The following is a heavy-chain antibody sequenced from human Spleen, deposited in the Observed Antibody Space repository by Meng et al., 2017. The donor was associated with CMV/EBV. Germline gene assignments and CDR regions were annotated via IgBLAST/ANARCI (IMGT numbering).Heavy chain of an antibody. CDR2: ISASGDST. D-gene: IGHD3-16*01. J-gene: IGHJ6*02. CDR3: ARVALRGTYYYYGMDV. CDR1: GFSFSDYA. V-gene: IGHV3-23*01. Sequence: GGSLRLSCAASGFSFSDYAMRWVRQAPGKGLEWVSSISASGDSTYYADSVKGRFTISRDNSKNTLYLQMNSLRAEDTAVYYCARVALRGTYYYYGMDVWGQGTTVTVSS.